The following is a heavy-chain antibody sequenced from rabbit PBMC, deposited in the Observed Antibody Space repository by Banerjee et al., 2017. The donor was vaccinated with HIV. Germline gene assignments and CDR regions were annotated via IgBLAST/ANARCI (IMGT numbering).Heavy chain of an antibody. Sequence: QSLEESGGDLVKPGASLTLTCTASGFSFSSSYWICWVRQAPGKGLEWIACIYAGSSVSTWYASWAKGRFTISKTSSTTVTLQMTSLTAADTATYFCARYASDAGYGYGTFGLWGPGTLVTVS. CDR1: GFSFSSSYW. V-gene: IGHV1S40*01. J-gene: IGHJ4*01. D-gene: IGHD6-1*01. CDR3: ARYASDAGYGYGTFGL. CDR2: IYAGSSVST.